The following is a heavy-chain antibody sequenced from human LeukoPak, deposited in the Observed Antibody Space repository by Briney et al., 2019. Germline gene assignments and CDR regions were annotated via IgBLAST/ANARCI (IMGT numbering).Heavy chain of an antibody. CDR2: IYHSGNT. V-gene: IGHV4-38-2*02. CDR1: GYSISSGYY. J-gene: IGHJ5*02. D-gene: IGHD3-3*01. Sequence: SETLSLTCAVSGYSISSGYYWGWIRQPPGKGLEWIGSIYHSGNTYYNPSLKSRVTISVDTSKNQFSLKLSSVTAADTAVYYCARDLNDFWNARTSGWFDPWGQGTLVTVSS. CDR3: ARDLNDFWNARTSGWFDP.